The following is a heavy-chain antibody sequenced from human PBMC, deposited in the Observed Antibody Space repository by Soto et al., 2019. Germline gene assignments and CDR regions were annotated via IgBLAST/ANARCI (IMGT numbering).Heavy chain of an antibody. CDR3: ARRYGGNLDY. D-gene: IGHD1-26*01. V-gene: IGHV4-59*01. J-gene: IGHJ4*02. CDR2: IYYSGST. Sequence: SETLSLTCTVSGGSISSYYWSWIRQPPGKGLEWIGYIYYSGSTNYNPSLKSRVTISVDTSKNQFSLKLTSVTAADTAVYYCARRYGGNLDYWGQGTLVTVSS. CDR1: GGSISSYY.